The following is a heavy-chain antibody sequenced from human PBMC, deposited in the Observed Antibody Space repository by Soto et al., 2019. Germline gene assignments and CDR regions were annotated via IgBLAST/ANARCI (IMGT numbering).Heavy chain of an antibody. V-gene: IGHV3-23*01. CDR1: GFTFSTYA. D-gene: IGHD6-13*01. CDR2: LTNSGGVT. J-gene: IGHJ4*02. Sequence: PGGSLRLSCAASGFTFSTYAMNWVRQTPGKGLEWVSALTNSGGVTYYADSVKGRFTISRDNSKNTLYLQMNSLRAEDTALYYCARLARMQQMVFGYWGQGTLVTVSS. CDR3: ARLARMQQMVFGY.